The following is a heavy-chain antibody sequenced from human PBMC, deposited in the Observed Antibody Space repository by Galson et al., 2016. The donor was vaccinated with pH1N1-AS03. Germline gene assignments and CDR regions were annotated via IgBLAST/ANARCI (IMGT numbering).Heavy chain of an antibody. V-gene: IGHV4-61*09. CDR1: GASISSGSYY. D-gene: IGHD3-22*01. Sequence: TLSLTCTVSGASISSGSYYWTWIRQPAGKGLEWIGYIYTSGSTDYSPSLYSRVPISGDTSKNQFSLRLTSVTAADTAVYYCARGNDYYDSPGYRQPLDYWGPGTLVTVSS. CDR3: ARGNDYYDSPGYRQPLDY. J-gene: IGHJ4*02. CDR2: IYTSGST.